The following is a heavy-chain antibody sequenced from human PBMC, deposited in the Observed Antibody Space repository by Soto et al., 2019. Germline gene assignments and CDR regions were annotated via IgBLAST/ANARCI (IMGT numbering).Heavy chain of an antibody. CDR2: IYYSGSS. Sequence: SETLSLTCTVSGDSISSSYWSWVRQVPGKGLEWLGYIYYSGSSNYKPSLRNRVTMSVDTSKNQFSLNLSSVTAADTAVYYCAGGEQHWATFDSWGKGTLDTVSS. J-gene: IGHJ4*02. V-gene: IGHV4-59*01. CDR1: GDSISSSY. D-gene: IGHD7-27*01. CDR3: AGGEQHWATFDS.